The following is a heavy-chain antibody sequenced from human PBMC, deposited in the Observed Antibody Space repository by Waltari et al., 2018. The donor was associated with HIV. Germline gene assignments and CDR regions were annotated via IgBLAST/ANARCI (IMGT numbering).Heavy chain of an antibody. V-gene: IGHV4-61*01. CDR3: ARDLYSSSYYWFDP. CDR2: IFYSGST. D-gene: IGHD3-22*01. J-gene: IGHJ5*02. Sequence: QVQLQESGPGLVKPSETLSLTCPVSGGYVSRGSYYWSWIRQPPGKGLEWIGYIFYSGSTNYNPSLKSRVTISVDTSKNQFSLKLTSVTAADTAMYYCARDLYSSSYYWFDPWGQGTLVTVSS. CDR1: GGYVSRGSYY.